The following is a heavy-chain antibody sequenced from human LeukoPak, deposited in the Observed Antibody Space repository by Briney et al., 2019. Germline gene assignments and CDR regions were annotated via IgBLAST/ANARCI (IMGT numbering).Heavy chain of an antibody. V-gene: IGHV3-48*03. CDR2: ISRSGDTI. CDR3: ARDYASDY. Sequence: GGTLRLSCAASGVTIGRYEMNWVRQAPGKGLEWVSYISRSGDTIYFADSVKGRFTISRDNAKNSLYLQMSSLRAEDTAVYYCARDYASDYWGQGTLVTVSS. CDR1: GVTIGRYE. J-gene: IGHJ4*02. D-gene: IGHD3-10*01.